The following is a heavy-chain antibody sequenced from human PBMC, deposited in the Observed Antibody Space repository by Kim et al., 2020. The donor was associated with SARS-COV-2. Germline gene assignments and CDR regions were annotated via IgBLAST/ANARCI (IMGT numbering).Heavy chain of an antibody. V-gene: IGHV3-30-3*01. Sequence: GGSLRLSCAASGFTFSSYAMHWVRQAPGKGLEWVAVISYDGSNKYYADSVKGRFTISRDNSKNTLYLQMNSLRAEDTAVYYCARGWDHWPSLANWGQGTLVTVSS. CDR2: ISYDGSNK. J-gene: IGHJ4*02. CDR1: GFTFSSYA. CDR3: ARGWDHWPSLAN. D-gene: IGHD3-16*01.